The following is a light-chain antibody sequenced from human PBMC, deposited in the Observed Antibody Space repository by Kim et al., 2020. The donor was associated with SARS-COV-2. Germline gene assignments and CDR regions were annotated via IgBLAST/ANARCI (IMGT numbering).Light chain of an antibody. Sequence: ELTQPPSASGTPGQRITISCSGSSSDIGSNTVSWYQQFPGTTPKLLIYSNTQRPSRVPDRFSGSKSGTSASLAISELQSEDEADYYCASWDDSLGGWVFGGGTKLTVL. CDR3: ASWDDSLGGWV. J-gene: IGLJ3*02. CDR1: SSDIGSNT. CDR2: SNT. V-gene: IGLV1-44*01.